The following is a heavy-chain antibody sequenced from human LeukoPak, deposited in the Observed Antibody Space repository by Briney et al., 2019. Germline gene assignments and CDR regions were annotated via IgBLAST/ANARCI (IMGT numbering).Heavy chain of an antibody. D-gene: IGHD5-18*01. CDR2: INPNSGGT. V-gene: IGHV1-2*02. CDR3: ARDSLFTHSYGRYYYYYYYMDV. CDR1: GYTFTSYG. J-gene: IGHJ6*03. Sequence: ASVKASCKASGYTFTSYGISWVRQAPGQGLEWMGWINPNSGGTNYAQKFQGRVTMTRDTSISTAYMELSRLRSDDTAVYYCARDSLFTHSYGRYYYYYYYMDVWGKGTTVTVSS.